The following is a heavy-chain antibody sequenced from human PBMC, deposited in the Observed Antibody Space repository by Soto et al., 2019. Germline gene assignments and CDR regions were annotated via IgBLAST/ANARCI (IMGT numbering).Heavy chain of an antibody. CDR2: IYHSGST. J-gene: IGHJ4*02. V-gene: IGHV4-38-2*01. Sequence: SETLSLTCAVSGYSISSGYYWGWIRQPPGKGLEWIGSIYHSGSTYYNPSLKSRVTISVDTSKNQFSLKLSSVTAADTAVYYCARAYSGYDCRVDYWGQGTMVTVSS. CDR1: GYSISSGYY. CDR3: ARAYSGYDCRVDY. D-gene: IGHD5-12*01.